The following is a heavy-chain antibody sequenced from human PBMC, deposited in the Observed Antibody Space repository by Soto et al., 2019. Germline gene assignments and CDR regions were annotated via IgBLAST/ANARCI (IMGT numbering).Heavy chain of an antibody. CDR3: ARRAANTVFKRGYAY. D-gene: IGHD4-17*01. J-gene: IGHJ4*02. V-gene: IGHV4-34*01. Sequence: QVQLQQWGAGLLKPSETLSLTCAVYGGSFNDYYWTWIRQPPGKGLEWIGEINHSGSTNYNPSLKSRVTISVDTSKNQFSLKLSSVTAADTAVYYCARRAANTVFKRGYAYWGQGTLVTVSS. CDR1: GGSFNDYY. CDR2: INHSGST.